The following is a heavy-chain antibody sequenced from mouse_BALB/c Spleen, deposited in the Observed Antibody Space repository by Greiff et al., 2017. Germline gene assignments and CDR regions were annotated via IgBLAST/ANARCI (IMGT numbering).Heavy chain of an antibody. Sequence: VQLKESGPGLVKPSQSLSLTCTVTGYSITSDYAWNWIRQFPGNKLEWMGYISYSGSTSYNPSLKSRISITRDTSKNQFFLQLNSVTTEDTATYYCARGTTVVERYFDVWGAGTTVTVSS. CDR1: GYSITSDYA. D-gene: IGHD1-1*01. J-gene: IGHJ1*01. CDR2: ISYSGST. CDR3: ARGTTVVERYFDV. V-gene: IGHV3-2*02.